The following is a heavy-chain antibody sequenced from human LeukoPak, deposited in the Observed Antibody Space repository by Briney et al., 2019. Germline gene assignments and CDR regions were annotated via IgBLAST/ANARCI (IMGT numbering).Heavy chain of an antibody. CDR2: IYYSGST. Sequence: PSETLSLTCTVSGGSISSSSYYWGWIRQPPGKGLEWIGSIYYSGSTYYNPSLKSRVTISVDTSKNQFSLKLSSVTAADTAVYYCARMVWWFGVDYWGQGTLVTVSS. CDR1: GGSISSSSYY. CDR3: ARMVWWFGVDY. D-gene: IGHD3-10*01. J-gene: IGHJ4*02. V-gene: IGHV4-39*07.